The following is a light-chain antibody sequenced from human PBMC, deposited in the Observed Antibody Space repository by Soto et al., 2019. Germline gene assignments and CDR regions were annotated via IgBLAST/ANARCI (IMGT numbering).Light chain of an antibody. Sequence: DIQMTQSQSSLSASVGDRVTITCRASQGIAKSLAWYQQKPGKAPKLLIYSASTLQSGVPSRFSGSGSGTDFTLTISSLQPEDVATYYCQKYNSAPWTFGQGTKVEIK. CDR1: QGIAKS. CDR2: SAS. V-gene: IGKV1-27*01. J-gene: IGKJ1*01. CDR3: QKYNSAPWT.